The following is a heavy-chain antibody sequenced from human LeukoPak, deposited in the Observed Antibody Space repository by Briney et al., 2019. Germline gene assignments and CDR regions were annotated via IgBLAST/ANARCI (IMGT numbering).Heavy chain of an antibody. CDR3: ARGGFLVQNHFDP. CDR2: IHRSGST. CDR1: GGSISSGSYY. D-gene: IGHD3-3*01. J-gene: IGHJ5*02. V-gene: IGHV4-61*02. Sequence: PSETLSLTCTVSGGSISSGSYYSSWIRQPAGKGLEWIGRIHRSGSTAYNPSVKSRDTISVDTSKNQFSLKLNSVTAADTAVYYCARGGFLVQNHFDPWGQGTLVTVSS.